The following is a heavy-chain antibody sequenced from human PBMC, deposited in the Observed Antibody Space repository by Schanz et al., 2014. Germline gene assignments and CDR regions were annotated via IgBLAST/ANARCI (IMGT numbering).Heavy chain of an antibody. CDR1: GFSFTTYA. J-gene: IGHJ6*02. Sequence: VQLLESGGGLVQPGGSLRLSCASSGFSFTTYAMSWVRQFPGKGLEWIGYISYSGSTSFNPSLKSRLTMSVDTSKNQFTLRLSSVTAADTAVYYCARHGGIPYCPMDVWGQGTTVTVSS. CDR2: ISYSGST. CDR3: ARHGGIPYCPMDV. V-gene: IGHV4-31*02. D-gene: IGHD3-16*01.